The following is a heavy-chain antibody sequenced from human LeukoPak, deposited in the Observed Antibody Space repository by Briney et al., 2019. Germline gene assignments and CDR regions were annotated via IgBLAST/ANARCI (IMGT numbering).Heavy chain of an antibody. CDR3: AAKTRLSAVTSYYYVDV. J-gene: IGHJ6*03. CDR1: AFTFPNYG. D-gene: IGHD3-10*01. CDR2: ITESGDNP. V-gene: IGHV3-23*01. Sequence: GGFLRLSCAASAFTFPNYGMILGHQAPGEGLEWVSFITESGDNPYYADSVKGRFTISRDNSKNTLYLQMNSLRAEDTAVYYCAAKTRLSAVTSYYYVDVWGKGTTATVSS.